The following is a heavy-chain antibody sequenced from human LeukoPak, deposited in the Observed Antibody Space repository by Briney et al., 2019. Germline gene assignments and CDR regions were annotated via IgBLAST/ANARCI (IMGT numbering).Heavy chain of an antibody. Sequence: GGSLRLSCAASGFTFDQYGMIWVRQAPGQGLEWVSGINWNGGNTGYADSVKGRFTISRDNSKNTLYLQMNSLRAEDTAVYYCARARSSYGYGDAFDIWGQGTMVTVSS. CDR2: INWNGGNT. J-gene: IGHJ3*02. D-gene: IGHD5-18*01. CDR1: GFTFDQYG. V-gene: IGHV3-20*04. CDR3: ARARSSYGYGDAFDI.